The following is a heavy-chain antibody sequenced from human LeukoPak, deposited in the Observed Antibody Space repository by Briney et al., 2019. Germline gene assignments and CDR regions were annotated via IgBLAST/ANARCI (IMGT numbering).Heavy chain of an antibody. V-gene: IGHV3-23*01. CDR2: ISGSGGST. D-gene: IGHD3-10*01. CDR1: GFTFSSYA. J-gene: IGHJ4*02. CDR3: AKDLRFGEPTLWD. Sequence: GGSLRLSCAASGFTFSSYAMSWVRQAPGKGLDWVSTISGSGGSTYYADSVKGRFTISRDNSKNTLYLQMNSLRAEDTAVYYCAKDLRFGEPTLWDWGQGTLVTVSS.